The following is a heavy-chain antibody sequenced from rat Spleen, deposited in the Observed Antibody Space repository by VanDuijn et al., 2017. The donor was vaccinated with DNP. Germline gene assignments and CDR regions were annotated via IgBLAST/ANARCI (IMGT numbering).Heavy chain of an antibody. CDR2: VTNAGST. Sequence: EVLLQESGPGLVKPSQSLSLTCSVTGFSITNNFKWSWIRKFPGNKLEWMGYVTNAGSTHYNPSLKSRISITRDTSKNQFFLQVNSVRNEDTATYYCAIQLGVFDYWGQGVMVIVSP. CDR3: AIQLGVFDY. CDR1: GFSITNNFK. V-gene: IGHV3-3*01. D-gene: IGHD5-1*01. J-gene: IGHJ2*01.